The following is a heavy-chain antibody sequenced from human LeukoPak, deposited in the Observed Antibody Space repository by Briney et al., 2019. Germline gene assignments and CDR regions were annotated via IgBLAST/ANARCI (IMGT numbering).Heavy chain of an antibody. J-gene: IGHJ5*02. CDR1: GFTFSSYW. CDR3: ARVQVPRRYCSSTSCLSDGWFDP. Sequence: GGSLRLSCAASGFTFSSYWMSWVRQAPGKGLEWVAVISYDGSNKYYADSVKGRFTISRDNSKNTLYLQMNSLRAEDTAVYYCARVQVPRRYCSSTSCLSDGWFDPWGQGTLVTVSS. CDR2: ISYDGSNK. D-gene: IGHD2-2*01. V-gene: IGHV3-30-3*01.